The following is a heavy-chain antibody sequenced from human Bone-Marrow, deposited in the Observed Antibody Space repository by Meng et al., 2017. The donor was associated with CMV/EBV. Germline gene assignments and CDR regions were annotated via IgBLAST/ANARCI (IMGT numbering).Heavy chain of an antibody. J-gene: IGHJ4*02. CDR3: ARAGNCSSTSCDYYFDY. D-gene: IGHD2-2*01. CDR2: INHSGST. CDR1: GGSFSTYY. V-gene: IGHV4-34*01. Sequence: GSLRLSCAVYGGSFSTYYWSWIRQPPGKGLEWIGEINHSGSTNYNPSLKSRVSTSVDTSKNQFSLRLSSGTAADTAVYYCARAGNCSSTSCDYYFDYWGQGKLVTVYS.